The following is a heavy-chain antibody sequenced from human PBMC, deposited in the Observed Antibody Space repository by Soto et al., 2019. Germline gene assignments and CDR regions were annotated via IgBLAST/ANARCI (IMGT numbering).Heavy chain of an antibody. CDR3: ARSFYSGYDYLLG. Sequence: SETLSLTCAVYGGSFSGYYWSWIRQPPGKGLEWIGEINHSGSTNYNPSLKSRVTISVDTSKNQFSLKLSSVTAADTAVYYCARSFYSGYDYLLGWGQGTLVTDSS. CDR2: INHSGST. D-gene: IGHD5-12*01. CDR1: GGSFSGYY. J-gene: IGHJ4*02. V-gene: IGHV4-34*01.